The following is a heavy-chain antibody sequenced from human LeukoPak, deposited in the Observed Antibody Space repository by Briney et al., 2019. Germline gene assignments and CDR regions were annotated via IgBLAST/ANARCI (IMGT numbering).Heavy chain of an antibody. J-gene: IGHJ3*02. CDR1: GFTFSSYA. CDR3: ARDPQVEVPAASYAFDI. CDR2: ISYDGSNK. D-gene: IGHD2-2*01. V-gene: IGHV3-30-3*01. Sequence: GGSLRLSFAASGFTFSSYAMHWVRQAPGKGLEWVAVISYDGSNKYYADSVKGRFTISRDNSKNTLYLQMNSLRAEDTAVYYCARDPQVEVPAASYAFDIRGQGTMVTVSS.